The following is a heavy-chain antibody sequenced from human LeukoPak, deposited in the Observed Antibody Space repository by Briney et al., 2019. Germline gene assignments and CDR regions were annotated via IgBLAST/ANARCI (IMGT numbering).Heavy chain of an antibody. CDR2: IYYSGST. J-gene: IGHJ5*02. V-gene: IGHV4-59*01. CDR1: GGSFSSYY. Sequence: SETLSLTCAVYGGSFSSYYWSWIRQPPGKGLEWIGHIYYSGSTNYNPSLKSRVTISIDTSKNQFSLRLSSVTAADTAVYYCAALASHRPLDHWGQGTLVTVSS. D-gene: IGHD1-1*01. CDR3: AALASHRPLDH.